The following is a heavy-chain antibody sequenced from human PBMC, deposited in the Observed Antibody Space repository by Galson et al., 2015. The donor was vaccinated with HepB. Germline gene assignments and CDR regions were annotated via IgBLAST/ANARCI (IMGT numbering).Heavy chain of an antibody. J-gene: IGHJ3*02. CDR2: INPNSGGT. CDR1: GYTFTGYY. V-gene: IGHV1-2*04. Sequence: SVKVSCKASGYTFTGYYMHWVRQAPGQGLEWMGWINPNSGGTNYAQKFQGWVTMTRDTSISTAYMELSRLRSDDTAVYYCARPYCGGDCYSRGVDDDAFDIWGQGTMVTVSS. D-gene: IGHD2-21*02. CDR3: ARPYCGGDCYSRGVDDDAFDI.